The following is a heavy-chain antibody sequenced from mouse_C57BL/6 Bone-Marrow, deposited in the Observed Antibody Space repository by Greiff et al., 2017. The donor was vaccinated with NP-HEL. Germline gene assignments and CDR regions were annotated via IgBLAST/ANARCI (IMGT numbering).Heavy chain of an antibody. Sequence: VQLQESGAELARPGASVKLSCKASGYTLTSYGISWVKQRTGQGLEWIGEIYPRSGNTYYNEKFKGKATLTADKSSSTAYMELRSLTSEDSAVYFCARRYYYGSSCEGFAYWGQGTLVTVSA. J-gene: IGHJ3*01. CDR1: GYTLTSYG. D-gene: IGHD1-1*01. CDR3: ARRYYYGSSCEGFAY. V-gene: IGHV1-81*01. CDR2: IYPRSGNT.